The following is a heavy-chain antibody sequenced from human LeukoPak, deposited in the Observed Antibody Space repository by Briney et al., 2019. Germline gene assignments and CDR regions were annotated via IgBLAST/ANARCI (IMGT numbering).Heavy chain of an antibody. D-gene: IGHD3-22*01. CDR3: ARRSEGYYDSSGYSFFDY. J-gene: IGHJ4*02. V-gene: IGHV4-39*01. CDR2: IYYSGST. Sequence: SETLSLTCTVSGGSISSSSYYWGWIRQPPGKGLEWIGSIYYSGSTYYNPSLKSQVTISVDTSKNQFSLKLSSVTAADTAVYYCARRSEGYYDSSGYSFFDYWGRGTLVTVSS. CDR1: GGSISSSSYY.